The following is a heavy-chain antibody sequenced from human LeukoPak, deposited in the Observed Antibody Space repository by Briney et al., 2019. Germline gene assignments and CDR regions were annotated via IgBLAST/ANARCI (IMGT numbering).Heavy chain of an antibody. V-gene: IGHV3-53*01. J-gene: IGHJ3*02. CDR2: IYSGSST. CDR3: AKVAEDQRGNSAGRSFDI. D-gene: IGHD4-23*01. CDR1: GFTVSSNY. Sequence: GGSLRLSCAASGFTVSSNYMNWVRQAPGKGLEWVSVIYSGSSTYYADSVKGRFTISRDNSKNTLYLQMNSLRAEDTAVYYCAKVAEDQRGNSAGRSFDIWGQGTMVTVSS.